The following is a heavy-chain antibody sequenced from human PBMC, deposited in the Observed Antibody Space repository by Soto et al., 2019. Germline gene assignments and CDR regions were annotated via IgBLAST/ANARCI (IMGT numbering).Heavy chain of an antibody. Sequence: PGGSLRLSCAASGFTFSTYSMNWVRQAPGKGLEWVSFISSSRSYIYYACSVKGRFTISKDNAKNSLYLQMNSLRAEDTAVYYCETLERPPYYYGMDVWGQGTTVTVSS. V-gene: IGHV3-21*01. D-gene: IGHD1-1*01. J-gene: IGHJ6*02. CDR1: GFTFSTYS. CDR3: ETLERPPYYYGMDV. CDR2: ISSSRSYI.